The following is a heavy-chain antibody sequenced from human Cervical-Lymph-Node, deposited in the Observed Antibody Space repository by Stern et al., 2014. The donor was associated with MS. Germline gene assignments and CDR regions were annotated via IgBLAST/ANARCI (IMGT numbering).Heavy chain of an antibody. V-gene: IGHV4-61*02. Sequence: QMQLVQSGPGLVKPSQTLSLTCTVSGGSISSSGYYWSWIRQPADKGLEWIGRIHDSGSTYSNPSLKSRVPISMDTAQNQFSLKLPSVTAADTAVYYCATTRWDLFTWNWFDPWGQGTLVTVSS. CDR2: IHDSGST. CDR3: ATTRWDLFTWNWFDP. D-gene: IGHD1-26*01. CDR1: GGSISSSGYY. J-gene: IGHJ5*02.